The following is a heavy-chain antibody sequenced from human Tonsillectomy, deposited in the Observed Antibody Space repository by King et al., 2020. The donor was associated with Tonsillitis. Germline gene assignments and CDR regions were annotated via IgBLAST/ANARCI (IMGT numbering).Heavy chain of an antibody. J-gene: IGHJ4*02. D-gene: IGHD6-13*01. V-gene: IGHV1-69*01. Sequence: LVPSGAEVKKPGSSVKVSCKASGGTLSSYAITWVRQAPGQGPEWMGGIIPISGTTNYAQKFQGRVTITADESTSTAYMELSSLRSDDTAVYYCARDRAAGTFDYWGQGTLVTVSS. CDR3: ARDRAAGTFDY. CDR2: IIPISGTT. CDR1: GGTLSSYA.